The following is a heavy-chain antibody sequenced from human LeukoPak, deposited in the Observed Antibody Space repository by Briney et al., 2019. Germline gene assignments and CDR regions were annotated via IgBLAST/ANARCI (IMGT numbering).Heavy chain of an antibody. D-gene: IGHD3-16*02. Sequence: PSETLSLTCAVYGGSFSGYYWSWLRQPPGKGLEGIGEINHSGSTNYNPPLKSRVTISVDTAKNQFSLKLSSVTAADTAVYYCARSKGRTYDYVWGSYRSTYFDYWGRGTLVTVSS. CDR1: GGSFSGYY. CDR3: ARSKGRTYDYVWGSYRSTYFDY. CDR2: INHSGST. V-gene: IGHV4-34*01. J-gene: IGHJ4*02.